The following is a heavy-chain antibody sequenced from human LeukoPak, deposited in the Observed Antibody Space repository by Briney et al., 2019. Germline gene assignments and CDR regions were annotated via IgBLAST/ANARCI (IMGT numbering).Heavy chain of an antibody. CDR2: INSDGSST. CDR1: GFTFSSYW. J-gene: IGHJ4*02. CDR3: ARGGDSSGWYASDFDY. Sequence: GGSLRLSCAASGFTFSSYWMHWVRQAPGKGLVWVSRINSDGSSTSYADSVKGRFTISRDNAKDTLYLQMNSLRAEDTAVYYCARGGDSSGWYASDFDYWGQGTLVTVSS. D-gene: IGHD6-19*01. V-gene: IGHV3-74*01.